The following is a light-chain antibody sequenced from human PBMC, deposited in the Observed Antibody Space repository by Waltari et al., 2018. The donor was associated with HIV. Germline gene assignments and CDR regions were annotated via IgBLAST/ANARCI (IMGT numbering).Light chain of an antibody. Sequence: DIQMTQSPSTLSVSVGDRVIITCRSSQNVDNWLAWYQHRPGSAPKVLIYKTSTLQTGVPSRFSGSGSGTEFSLTISSLQPDDFATYYCQQYKSFSLTFGQGTRLEIK. CDR2: KTS. CDR1: QNVDNW. CDR3: QQYKSFSLT. V-gene: IGKV1-5*03. J-gene: IGKJ5*01.